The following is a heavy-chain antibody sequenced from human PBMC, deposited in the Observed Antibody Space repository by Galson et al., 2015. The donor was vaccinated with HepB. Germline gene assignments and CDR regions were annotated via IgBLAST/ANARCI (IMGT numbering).Heavy chain of an antibody. D-gene: IGHD6-13*01. V-gene: IGHV3-23*01. CDR2: ISGSGGDT. CDR1: GFTFAGFG. Sequence: SLRLSCAASGFTFAGFGMNWVRQAPGKGLEWVSVISGSGGDTYYTDSVKGRFTISRENSKNTLYLQMNSLRAEDTAIYYCAKDQRYSTTWYGDSYGESNPVDMWGQGTMVTVSS. J-gene: IGHJ3*02. CDR3: AKDQRYSTTWYGDSYGESNPVDM.